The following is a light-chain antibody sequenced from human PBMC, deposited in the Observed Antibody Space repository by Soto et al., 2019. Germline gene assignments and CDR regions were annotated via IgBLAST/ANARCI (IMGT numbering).Light chain of an antibody. CDR3: QQYGSSPPIT. Sequence: EIVMTQSPGTLSLSPGERATLSCRASHSVSSSYLAWYQQKPGQAPRLLIYGASSRATGIPDRFCGGGSGTDFTLTISRLEPEDFAVYYCQQYGSSPPITFGQGTRLEMK. J-gene: IGKJ5*01. CDR1: HSVSSSY. V-gene: IGKV3-20*01. CDR2: GAS.